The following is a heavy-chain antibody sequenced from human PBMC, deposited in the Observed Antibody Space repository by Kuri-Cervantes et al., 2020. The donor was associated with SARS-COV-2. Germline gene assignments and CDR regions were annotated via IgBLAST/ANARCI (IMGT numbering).Heavy chain of an antibody. Sequence: GESLKISCAASGFDFSNAWMTWVRQAPGKGLEWVGRIQGKIDGGTSDYAAPVKGRFTISRDDSKNTLYLQMNSLKTEDTGVYYCTPDRWEESCWGKGTLVTVSS. CDR2: IQGKIDGGTS. D-gene: IGHD1-26*01. J-gene: IGHJ4*02. CDR1: GFDFSNAW. CDR3: TPDRWEESC. V-gene: IGHV3-15*01.